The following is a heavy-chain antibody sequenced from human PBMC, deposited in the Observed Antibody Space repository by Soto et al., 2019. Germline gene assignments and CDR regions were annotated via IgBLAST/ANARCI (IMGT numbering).Heavy chain of an antibody. V-gene: IGHV1-69*13. CDR3: AREVVPAASYYYYGMDV. Sequence: SVKVSCKASGGTFSSYAISGVRQAPGQGLEWMGGIIPIFGTANYAQKFQGRVTITADESTSTAYMELSSLRSEDTAVYYCAREVVPAASYYYYGMDVWGQGTTVTVSS. CDR2: IIPIFGTA. D-gene: IGHD2-2*01. J-gene: IGHJ6*02. CDR1: GGTFSSYA.